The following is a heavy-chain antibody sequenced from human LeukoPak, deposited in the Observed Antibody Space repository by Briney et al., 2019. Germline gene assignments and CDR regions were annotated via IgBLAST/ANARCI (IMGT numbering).Heavy chain of an antibody. CDR2: ISSSSSTI. Sequence: GGSLRLSCAASGFTFSSYSMNWVRQAPGKGLEWVSYISSSSSTIYYADSVKGRFTISRDNAKNSLYLQMNSLRAEDTAVYYCARDRGPTVTEAFDIWGQGTMVTVSS. CDR3: ARDRGPTVTEAFDI. J-gene: IGHJ3*02. V-gene: IGHV3-48*04. D-gene: IGHD4-17*01. CDR1: GFTFSSYS.